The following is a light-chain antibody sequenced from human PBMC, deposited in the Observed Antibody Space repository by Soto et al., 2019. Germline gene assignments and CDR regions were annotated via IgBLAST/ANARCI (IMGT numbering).Light chain of an antibody. V-gene: IGKV1-5*01. CDR1: QSISSW. J-gene: IGKJ1*01. Sequence: DIQMTQSPSNLSASVGDRVTITCRASQSISSWLAWYQQKPGKAPKLLIYDASSLESGVPSRFSGSGSGTEFTLTISSLQPDDFATYYCQQYNSYSETFGQGTKVDI. CDR2: DAS. CDR3: QQYNSYSET.